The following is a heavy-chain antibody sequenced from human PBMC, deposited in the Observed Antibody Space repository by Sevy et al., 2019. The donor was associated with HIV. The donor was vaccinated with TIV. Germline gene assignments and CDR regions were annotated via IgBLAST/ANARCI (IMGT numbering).Heavy chain of an antibody. CDR2: MSWDGGSP. J-gene: IGHJ6*02. CDR1: GFTFDDYT. Sequence: GGSLRLSCSASGFTFDDYTMHWVRQAPGKGLEWVSLMSWDGGSPYYADSVKGRFTISRDNSKNSLYLQMYSLKIEDTALYYCAKDRGFDYGMDVWGQGTTVTVSS. D-gene: IGHD3-3*01. CDR3: AKDRGFDYGMDV. V-gene: IGHV3-43*01.